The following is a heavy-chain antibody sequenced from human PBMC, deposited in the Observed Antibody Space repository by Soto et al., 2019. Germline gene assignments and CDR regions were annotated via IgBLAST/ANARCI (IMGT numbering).Heavy chain of an antibody. CDR1: GDSISPYY. V-gene: IGHV4-59*08. Sequence: PSETLSLTCIVSGDSISPYYWSWIRQPPGKGLEWIGYIYYSGSTNYNPSLKSRVTISVDTSKNQFSLKLSSVTAADTAVYYCARHPTVTEYYFDYWGQGTLVTVSS. D-gene: IGHD4-17*01. CDR3: ARHPTVTEYYFDY. J-gene: IGHJ4*02. CDR2: IYYSGST.